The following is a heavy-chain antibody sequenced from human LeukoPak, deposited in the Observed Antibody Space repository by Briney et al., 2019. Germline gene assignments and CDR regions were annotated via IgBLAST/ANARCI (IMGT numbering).Heavy chain of an antibody. Sequence: GGSLRLSCAASGFTFSSNAMNWVRQAPGKGLEWVSVISVSDGSTYCADSVKGRFTISRDNSKNTLYLQMSGLRAEDTAIYYCSKAMTASTYYFDSWGQGTLVTVSS. CDR1: GFTFSSNA. D-gene: IGHD2-21*02. CDR3: SKAMTASTYYFDS. CDR2: ISVSDGST. J-gene: IGHJ4*02. V-gene: IGHV3-23*01.